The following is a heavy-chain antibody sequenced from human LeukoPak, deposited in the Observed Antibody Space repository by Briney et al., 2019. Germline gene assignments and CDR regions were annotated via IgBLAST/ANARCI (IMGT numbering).Heavy chain of an antibody. CDR2: ISSSGSTI. CDR1: GFTFSDYY. J-gene: IGHJ4*02. Sequence: GGSLRLSCAASGFTFSDYYMSWIRQAPGKGLEWVSYISSSGSTINYADSVKGRFTISRDNAKNSLYLQMNSLRAEDTAVYYCARGGYYYDSSGYYPGGDYWGQGTLVTVSS. V-gene: IGHV3-11*04. CDR3: ARGGYYYDSSGYYPGGDY. D-gene: IGHD3-22*01.